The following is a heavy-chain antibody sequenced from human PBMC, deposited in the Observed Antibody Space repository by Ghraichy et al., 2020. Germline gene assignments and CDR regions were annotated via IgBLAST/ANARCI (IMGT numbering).Heavy chain of an antibody. CDR3: GRQSPIVRLRGDYYGVDV. D-gene: IGHD3-16*02. V-gene: IGHV3-23*01. J-gene: IGHJ6*02. CDR1: GFTFSSDA. Sequence: GGSLRLSCVVSGFTFSSDAMSWVRQAPGKGLEWVSAITNNGDRTYYADSVKGRFTISRDNSKNTLFLQMRSLRAEDTAVYYCGRQSPIVRLRGDYYGVDVWGQGTTVTVSS. CDR2: ITNNGDRT.